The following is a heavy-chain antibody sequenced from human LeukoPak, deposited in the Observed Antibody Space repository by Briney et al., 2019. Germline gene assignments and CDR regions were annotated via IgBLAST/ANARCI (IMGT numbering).Heavy chain of an antibody. D-gene: IGHD3-9*01. CDR3: AKSWYDILTGYSPTFDY. J-gene: IGHJ4*02. V-gene: IGHV3-48*01. Sequence: GGSLRLSCAASGFTFSSYSMTWVRQAPGKGLEWVSYISSSSSTIYYADSVKGRFTISRDNAKNSLYLQMNSLRAEDTAVYYCAKSWYDILTGYSPTFDYWGQGTLVTVSS. CDR2: ISSSSSTI. CDR1: GFTFSSYS.